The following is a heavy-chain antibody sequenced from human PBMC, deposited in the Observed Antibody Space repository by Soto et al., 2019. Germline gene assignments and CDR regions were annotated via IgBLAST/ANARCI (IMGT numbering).Heavy chain of an antibody. CDR1: GGSMSSGDNH. J-gene: IGHJ6*02. V-gene: IGHV4-30-4*01. Sequence: SETLSLTCTLSGGSMSSGDNHWTWIRQPPGKGLEWIGYILYSGSTYYNPSLRSRITISIDTSKNQFSLKLSSVTAADTAVYYCARDRFCSPSGCPLGLDVCGQGPTVTVYS. CDR3: ARDRFCSPSGCPLGLDV. CDR2: ILYSGST. D-gene: IGHD3-3*01.